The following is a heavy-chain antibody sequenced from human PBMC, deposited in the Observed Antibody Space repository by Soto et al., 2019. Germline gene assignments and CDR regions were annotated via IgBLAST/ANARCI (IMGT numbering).Heavy chain of an antibody. CDR3: ANYANYCTNGVCGFDY. D-gene: IGHD2-8*01. CDR1: GGTFSSYA. J-gene: IGHJ4*02. V-gene: IGHV1-69*13. Sequence: ASVKVSCKASGGTFSSYAISWVRQAPGQGLEWMGGIIPIFGTANYAQKFQGRVTITADESTSTAYMELSSLRSEDTAVYYCANYANYCTNGVCGFDYWGQGTLVTVSS. CDR2: IIPIFGTA.